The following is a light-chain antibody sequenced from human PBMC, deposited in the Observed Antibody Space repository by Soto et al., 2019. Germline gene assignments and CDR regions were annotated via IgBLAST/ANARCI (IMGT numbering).Light chain of an antibody. CDR2: ATT. J-gene: IGKJ2*01. Sequence: EIQLTQSPSSLSSSVGDRVTITCRASQTVISYLNWYQQKPGQAPKLLIYATTHLQSGVPSRFSGSGSGTEFTLTISSLHPEDFATYFCQQNYNTPPYTFGQGTKVDIK. V-gene: IGKV1-39*01. CDR1: QTVISY. CDR3: QQNYNTPPYT.